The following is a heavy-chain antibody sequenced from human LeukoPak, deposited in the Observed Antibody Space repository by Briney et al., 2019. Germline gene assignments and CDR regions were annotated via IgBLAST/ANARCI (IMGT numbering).Heavy chain of an antibody. CDR2: INPSGGST. J-gene: IGHJ5*02. D-gene: IGHD3-3*01. V-gene: IGHV1-46*01. CDR1: GYTFTSYG. CDR3: ARDGVRSGYYLGWEKNWFDL. Sequence: ASVKVSCRASGYTFTSYGISRVRQAPGQGLEWMGIINPSGGSTSYAQKFQGRVIMTRDTSTSTVYMELSSLRSEDTAVHYCARDGVRSGYYLGWEKNWFDLWGQGTLVTVSS.